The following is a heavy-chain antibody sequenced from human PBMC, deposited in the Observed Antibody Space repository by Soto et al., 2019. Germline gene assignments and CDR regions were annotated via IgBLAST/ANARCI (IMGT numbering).Heavy chain of an antibody. V-gene: IGHV3-30*18. CDR1: GFTCSSYG. D-gene: IGHD5-12*01. Sequence: QVQLVESGGGVVQPGRSLRLSCAASGFTCSSYGMHWVHQAPGKGLEWVAVISYDGSNKYYADSVKGRFTISRDNSKNTLYLQMNSLRAEDTAVYYCAKDGPDGYISDYRGQGTLVTVSS. CDR3: AKDGPDGYISDY. J-gene: IGHJ4*02. CDR2: ISYDGSNK.